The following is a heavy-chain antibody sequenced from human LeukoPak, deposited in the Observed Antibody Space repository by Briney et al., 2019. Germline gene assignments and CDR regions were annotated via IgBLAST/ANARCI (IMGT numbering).Heavy chain of an antibody. CDR1: GGSFSGYY. CDR2: INHSGST. Sequence: ASETLSLTCAVYGGSFSGYYWSWIRQPPGKGLEWIGEINHSGSTNYNPSLKSRVTISVDTSKNQFSLKLSSVAAADTAVYHCARVGFWSGYYSWFDPWGQGTLVTVSS. J-gene: IGHJ5*02. CDR3: ARVGFWSGYYSWFDP. D-gene: IGHD3-3*01. V-gene: IGHV4-34*01.